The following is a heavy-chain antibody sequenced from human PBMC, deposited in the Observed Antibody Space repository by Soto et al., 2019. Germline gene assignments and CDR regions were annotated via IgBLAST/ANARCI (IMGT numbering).Heavy chain of an antibody. V-gene: IGHV3-23*01. CDR3: ASEYYDFWSGYANYGMDV. CDR1: GFTFSSYA. CDR2: ISGSGGST. Sequence: LRLSCAASGFTFSSYAMSWVRQAPGKGLEWVSAISGSGGSTYYADSVKGRFTISRDNSKNTLYLQMNSLRAEDTAVYYCASEYYDFWSGYANYGMDVWGQGTTVTVSS. D-gene: IGHD3-3*01. J-gene: IGHJ6*02.